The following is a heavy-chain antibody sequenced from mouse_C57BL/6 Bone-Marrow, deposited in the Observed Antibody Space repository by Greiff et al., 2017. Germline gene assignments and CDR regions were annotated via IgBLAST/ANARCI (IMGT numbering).Heavy chain of an antibody. Sequence: QVQLQQSGAELARPGASVKLSCKASGYTFTSYGISWVKQRTGQGLEWIGEIYPRSGNTYYNEKFKGKATLTADKSSSTAYMELRSLTSEDSAVYFCARVRGDYAMDYWGQGTSVTVSS. CDR3: ARVRGDYAMDY. D-gene: IGHD2-13*01. CDR2: IYPRSGNT. V-gene: IGHV1-81*01. CDR1: GYTFTSYG. J-gene: IGHJ4*01.